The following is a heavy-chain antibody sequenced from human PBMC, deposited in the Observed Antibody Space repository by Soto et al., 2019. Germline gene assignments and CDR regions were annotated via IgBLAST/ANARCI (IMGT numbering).Heavy chain of an antibody. J-gene: IGHJ4*02. Sequence: QVQVVQSRAEVKKPGASVKVSCKTSGYTFTDYDINWVRQAPGQGLEWMGWMSPDSGNAGYAQQFQGRVTMTSKTSISTAYMELSSLTLEDTAIYYCEVTTGYWGQGTMVTVSS. D-gene: IGHD2-21*02. CDR2: MSPDSGNA. V-gene: IGHV1-8*01. CDR3: EVTTGY. CDR1: GYTFTDYD.